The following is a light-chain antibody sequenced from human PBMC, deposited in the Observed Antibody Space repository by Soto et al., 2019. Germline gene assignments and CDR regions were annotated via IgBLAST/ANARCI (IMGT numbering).Light chain of an antibody. J-gene: IGKJ1*01. CDR2: DTF. Sequence: EIVMTQSPATLAVSPGERATLSCRASQSVSSNLAWYQQKPGQVPRLRMYDTFTRANGIPDRFSGRGSGTEFTLAISSLQPEDLAVYYCQQYNNWPRTFGQGTKVEIK. V-gene: IGKV3-15*01. CDR1: QSVSSN. CDR3: QQYNNWPRT.